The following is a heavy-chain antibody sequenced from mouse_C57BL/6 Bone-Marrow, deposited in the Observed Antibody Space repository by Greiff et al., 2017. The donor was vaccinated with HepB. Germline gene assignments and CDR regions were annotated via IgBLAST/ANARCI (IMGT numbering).Heavy chain of an antibody. J-gene: IGHJ2*01. CDR2: ISYDGSN. D-gene: IGHD3-2*02. V-gene: IGHV3-6*01. Sequence: EVKLMESGPGLVKPSQSLSLTCSVTGYSITSGYYWNWIRQFPGNKLEWMGYISYDGSNNYNPSLKNRISITRDTSKNQFFLKLNSVTTEDTATYYCARDRAQATDYFDYWGQGTTLTVSS. CDR1: GYSITSGYY. CDR3: ARDRAQATDYFDY.